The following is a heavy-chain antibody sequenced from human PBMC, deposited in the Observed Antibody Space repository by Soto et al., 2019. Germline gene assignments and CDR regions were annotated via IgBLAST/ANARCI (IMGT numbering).Heavy chain of an antibody. Sequence: QVQLQQSGPGLVKPSETLSLTCTVSGGSISSYYWSWIRQSPGKGLEWIGYIHYSGSTKSNPSLKDRVTISVDTPRSQDSLKLSSVTAPDSAVYFCARARYQLLHPYYYGMDVWDQETTVTVSS. CDR3: ARARYQLLHPYYYGMDV. J-gene: IGHJ6*02. V-gene: IGHV4-59*01. CDR2: IHYSGST. D-gene: IGHD2-2*01. CDR1: GGSISSYY.